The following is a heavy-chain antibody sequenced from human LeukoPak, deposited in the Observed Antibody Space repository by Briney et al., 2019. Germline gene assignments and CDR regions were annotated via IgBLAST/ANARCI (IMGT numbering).Heavy chain of an antibody. Sequence: PGGSLRLSCEGSGFSVSTNYMNWGRQAPGRGLEWVSILYSGGSTYYADSVKGRFTVSRDSSKNTLYLHMNSLRAEDTAVYYCARVGDHYHWYLDVWGRGALVTASS. CDR1: GFSVSTNY. CDR2: LYSGGST. J-gene: IGHJ2*01. D-gene: IGHD2-2*01. CDR3: ARVGDHYHWYLDV. V-gene: IGHV3-53*01.